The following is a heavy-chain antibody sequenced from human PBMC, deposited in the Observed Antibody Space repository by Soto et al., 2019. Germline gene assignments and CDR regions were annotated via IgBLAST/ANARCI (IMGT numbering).Heavy chain of an antibody. V-gene: IGHV3-30-3*01. CDR1: GFTFSSYA. CDR2: ISYDGGNK. J-gene: IGHJ4*02. Sequence: GGSLRLSCAASGFTFSSYAMHWVRQAPGKGLEWVAVISYDGGNKYYADSVKGRFTISRDNSKNTLYLQMNSLRAEDTAVYYCARENSIAAAGPFPFFAYWGQGXLVTVSS. CDR3: ARENSIAAAGPFPFFAY. D-gene: IGHD6-13*01.